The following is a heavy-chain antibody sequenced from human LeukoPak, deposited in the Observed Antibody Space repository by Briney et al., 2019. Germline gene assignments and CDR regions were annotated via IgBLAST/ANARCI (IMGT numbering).Heavy chain of an antibody. J-gene: IGHJ5*02. CDR1: GFTFSSYW. V-gene: IGHV3-7*01. CDR2: IKQDGSEK. D-gene: IGHD2-2*01. Sequence: PGGSLRLSCAASGFTFSSYWMSWVRQAPGKGLEWVANIKQDGSEKYYVDSVKGRFTISRDNAKNSLYLQMNSLRAEDTAVYYCARLCSSNTCYTNWFDPWGQGTLVTVSS. CDR3: ARLCSSNTCYTNWFDP.